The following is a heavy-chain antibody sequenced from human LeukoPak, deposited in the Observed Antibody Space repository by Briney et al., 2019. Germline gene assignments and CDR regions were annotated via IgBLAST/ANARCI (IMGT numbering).Heavy chain of an antibody. J-gene: IGHJ4*02. V-gene: IGHV4-59*01. D-gene: IGHD3-22*01. CDR2: IYSSGST. Sequence: SETLSLSCAVYGGSFSDYYWSWIRQPPGKGLEWIGYIYSSGSTNYNPSLKSRVTISVDTSKNQFSLKLSSVTAADTAVYYCGRHYDSSDPSPFDYWGQGTLVTVSS. CDR1: GGSFSDYY. CDR3: GRHYDSSDPSPFDY.